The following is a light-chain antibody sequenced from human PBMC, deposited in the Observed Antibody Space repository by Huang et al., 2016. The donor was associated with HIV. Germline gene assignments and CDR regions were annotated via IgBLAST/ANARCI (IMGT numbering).Light chain of an antibody. J-gene: IGKJ4*01. CDR3: QQYDDVPIS. Sequence: DIQMTQSPSSLSASVGDRVTITCQASQDINNCLNWYQQKPGKAPKLLILDASTLQTGVPSRFSGSGSGTHFTFTITSLQRDDIGTYYCQQYDDVPISFGGGTKV. CDR2: DAS. CDR1: QDINNC. V-gene: IGKV1-33*01.